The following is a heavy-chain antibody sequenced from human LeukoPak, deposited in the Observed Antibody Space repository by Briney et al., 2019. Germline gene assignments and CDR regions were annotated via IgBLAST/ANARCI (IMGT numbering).Heavy chain of an antibody. D-gene: IGHD6-6*01. Sequence: GRSLRLSCAASGFTFSSYGMHWVRQAPGKGLEWVAVISYDGSNKYYGDSVKGQFTISRDNSKNTLYLQMNSLRAEDTAVYYCAKDLSSSSGYFQHWGQGTLVTVSS. V-gene: IGHV3-30*18. CDR1: GFTFSSYG. CDR3: AKDLSSSSGYFQH. CDR2: ISYDGSNK. J-gene: IGHJ1*01.